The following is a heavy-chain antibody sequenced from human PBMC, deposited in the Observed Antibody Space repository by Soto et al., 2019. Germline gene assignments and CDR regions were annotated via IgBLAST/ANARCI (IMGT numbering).Heavy chain of an antibody. V-gene: IGHV3-23*01. D-gene: IGHD4-4*01. Sequence: GGSLRLSCAASGFTFSSYAMSWVRQAPGKGLEWVSAISGSGGSTYYADSVKGRFTISRDNSKNTLYLQMNSLRAEDTAVYYCAKGNSNYYYYYGTDVWGQGTKGTVSS. CDR2: ISGSGGST. J-gene: IGHJ6*02. CDR1: GFTFSSYA. CDR3: AKGNSNYYYYYGTDV.